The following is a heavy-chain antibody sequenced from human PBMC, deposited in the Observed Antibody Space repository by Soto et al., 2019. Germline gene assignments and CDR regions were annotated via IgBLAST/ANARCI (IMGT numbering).Heavy chain of an antibody. Sequence: SETLSLTCTVSGGSISSYYWSWIRQPPGKGLEWIGYIYYSGSTNYNPSLKSRVTISVDTSKNQFSLKLSSVTAADTAVYYSAGALLGQWLIKIPGGYYYYGMDVWGQGTTVTVSS. CDR2: IYYSGST. J-gene: IGHJ6*02. D-gene: IGHD6-19*01. V-gene: IGHV4-59*01. CDR3: AGALLGQWLIKIPGGYYYYGMDV. CDR1: GGSISSYY.